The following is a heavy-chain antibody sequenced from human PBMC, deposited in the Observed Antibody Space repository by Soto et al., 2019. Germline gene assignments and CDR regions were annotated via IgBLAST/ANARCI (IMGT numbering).Heavy chain of an antibody. V-gene: IGHV4-4*02. CDR2: IYHSGTT. Sequence: QVQLQESGPGLVKPSGTLSLTCAVSGGSISSSNWWSWVRQPPGKGLEWIGEIYHSGTTNYNPSLKSRVTRSVDKSKNQFSLKLSSVPAADTAVYYCARGTMLRAVGFDIWGQGTLVTVSS. CDR1: GGSISSSNW. J-gene: IGHJ3*02. CDR3: ARGTMLRAVGFDI. D-gene: IGHD3-10*01.